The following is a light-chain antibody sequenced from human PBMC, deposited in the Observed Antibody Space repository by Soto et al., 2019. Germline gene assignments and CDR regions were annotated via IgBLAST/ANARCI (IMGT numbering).Light chain of an antibody. V-gene: IGKV3-11*01. CDR2: DAS. J-gene: IGKJ4*01. CDR3: QQRGNWPS. Sequence: EIVLTQSPGTLSLSPWERATLSCRASQSVSSSYLAWYQQKPGQAPRLLIYDASNRATGIPARFSGSGSGTDFTLTISSLEPEDFALYYCQQRGNWPSFGGGTKVDIK. CDR1: QSVSSSY.